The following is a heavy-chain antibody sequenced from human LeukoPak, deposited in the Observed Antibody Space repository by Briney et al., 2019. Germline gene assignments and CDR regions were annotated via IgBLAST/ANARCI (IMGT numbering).Heavy chain of an antibody. V-gene: IGHV3-23*01. CDR3: TRGSTSTWYDY. Sequence: GGSLRLSCAASGFTFSSYWMSWVRRAPGKGLEWVSLIGGSSVNIYYADSVKGRFTISRDNSKNTLYLQMNSLRGDDTAVYYCTRGSTSTWYDYWGQGIQVTVSS. CDR2: IGGSSVNI. J-gene: IGHJ4*02. D-gene: IGHD6-13*01. CDR1: GFTFSSYW.